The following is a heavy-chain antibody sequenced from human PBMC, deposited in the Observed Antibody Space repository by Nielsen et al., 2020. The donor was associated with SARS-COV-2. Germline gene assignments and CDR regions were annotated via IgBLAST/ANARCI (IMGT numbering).Heavy chain of an antibody. CDR3: ARDGTDPKRWHQRVDY. J-gene: IGHJ4*02. CDR2: ISRSSTTI. V-gene: IGHV3-48*04. D-gene: IGHD1-26*01. CDR1: GFTVSSNY. Sequence: GESLKISCAASGFTVSSNYMSWVRQAPGKGLEWIAYISRSSTTIYYADSVKGRFTISRDNAKNSLYLQMNSLRGEDTALYYCARDGTDPKRWHQRVDYWGQGTLVTVSS.